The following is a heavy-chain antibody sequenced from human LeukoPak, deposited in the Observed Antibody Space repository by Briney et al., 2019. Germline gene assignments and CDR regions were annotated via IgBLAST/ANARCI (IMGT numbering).Heavy chain of an antibody. Sequence: ASVKVSCKASGYTFTGYFMHWVRQAPGQGLEWMGWINPNSGGTNYAQKFQGRVTMTRDTSISTAYMELSRPRSDDTAVYYCARVSTSSWYWNYWGQGTLVTVSS. D-gene: IGHD6-13*01. CDR3: ARVSTSSWYWNY. V-gene: IGHV1-2*02. CDR1: GYTFTGYF. J-gene: IGHJ4*02. CDR2: INPNSGGT.